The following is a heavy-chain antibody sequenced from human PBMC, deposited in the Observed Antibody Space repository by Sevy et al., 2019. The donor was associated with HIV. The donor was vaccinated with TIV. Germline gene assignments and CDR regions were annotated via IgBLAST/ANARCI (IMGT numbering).Heavy chain of an antibody. CDR3: AKDLMSVDY. CDR1: GFSFDSYG. Sequence: GGSLRLSCAVSGFSFDSYGMTWVRQAPGKGLEWVSGISGSGGSTYYADSVKGRFTISRDNSKNTLYLQMDSLRAEDTAVYYCAKDLMSVDYWGQGTLVTVSS. J-gene: IGHJ4*02. D-gene: IGHD2-8*01. V-gene: IGHV3-23*01. CDR2: ISGSGGST.